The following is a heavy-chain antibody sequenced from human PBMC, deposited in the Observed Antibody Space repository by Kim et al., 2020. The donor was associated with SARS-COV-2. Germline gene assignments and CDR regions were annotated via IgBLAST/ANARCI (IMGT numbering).Heavy chain of an antibody. V-gene: IGHV3-33*01. CDR3: ARDLDIVVVPAGEGFDY. Sequence: GGSLRLSCAASGFTFSSYGMHWVRQAPGKGLEWVAVIWYDGSNKYYADSVKGRFTISRDNSKNTLYLQMNSLRAEDTAVYYCARDLDIVVVPAGEGFDYWGQGTLVTVSS. D-gene: IGHD2-2*01. J-gene: IGHJ4*02. CDR2: IWYDGSNK. CDR1: GFTFSSYG.